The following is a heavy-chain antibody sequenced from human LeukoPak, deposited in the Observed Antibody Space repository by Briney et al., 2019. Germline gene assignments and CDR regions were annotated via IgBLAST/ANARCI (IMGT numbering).Heavy chain of an antibody. D-gene: IGHD6-6*01. Sequence: GGSLRLSRVPPRVTLTISAMSSVRPTPGRGLGSGSAISGSGGSTYYANSVKSRSTISRTNSKNTRYVQMNSLRAEDTAVYNCAKVSDSSSAGSDYWGQGTLATVSS. J-gene: IGHJ4*02. V-gene: IGHV3-23*01. CDR2: ISGSGGST. CDR3: AKVSDSSSAGSDY. CDR1: RVTLTISA.